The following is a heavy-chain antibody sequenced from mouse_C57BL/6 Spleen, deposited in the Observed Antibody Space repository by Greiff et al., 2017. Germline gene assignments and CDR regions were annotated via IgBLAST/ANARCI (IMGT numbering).Heavy chain of an antibody. D-gene: IGHD4-1*01. CDR3: ARTGTGAMDY. CDR1: GYTFTGYW. Sequence: VQLKQSGAELMKPGASVKLSCKATGYTFTGYWIEWVQQRPGHGLEWIGEILPGSGSTNYKEKFKGKVTFTADTSPNTAYMQLSSLTTEDSAIYYCARTGTGAMDYWGQGTSVTVSS. J-gene: IGHJ4*01. CDR2: ILPGSGST. V-gene: IGHV1-9*01.